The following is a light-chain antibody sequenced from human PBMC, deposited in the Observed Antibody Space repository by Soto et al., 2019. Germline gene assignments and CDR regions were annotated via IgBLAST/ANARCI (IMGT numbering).Light chain of an antibody. J-gene: IGKJ4*01. CDR2: DAS. V-gene: IGKV3-11*01. Sequence: EIALTQSPATLSLSPGERATLSCRASQSVSSFLAWYQQKPGQAPRLLIYDASNRATGIPARFSGSGSGTDFTLTISSLEPEDFAVYYCQQRSNCPLSFGGGTKVEIK. CDR3: QQRSNCPLS. CDR1: QSVSSF.